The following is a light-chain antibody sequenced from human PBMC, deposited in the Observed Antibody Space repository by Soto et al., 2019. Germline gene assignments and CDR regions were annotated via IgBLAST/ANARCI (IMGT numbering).Light chain of an antibody. Sequence: DIPMTQSPSSLSASVGDRVTITCRASQYISRNLNWYQHKPGKAPNLLIFGSSTLQTGVPSRFSGSGSGTDFTLTISNLQPEDFATYYCQHTYDILWAFGQGTNVEIK. CDR3: QHTYDILWA. V-gene: IGKV1-39*01. CDR1: QYISRN. J-gene: IGKJ1*01. CDR2: GSS.